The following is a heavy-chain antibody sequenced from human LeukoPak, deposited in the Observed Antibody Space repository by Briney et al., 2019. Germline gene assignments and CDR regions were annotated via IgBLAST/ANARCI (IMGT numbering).Heavy chain of an antibody. CDR1: GFTFSSYA. J-gene: IGHJ4*02. Sequence: GRSLRLSCAASGFTFSSYAMHWVRQAPGKGLEWVAVISYDGSNKYYADSVKGRFTISRDNSKNTLYLQMNSPRAEDTAVYYRARDRVVGSGSYYDCLWYWGQGTLVTVSS. CDR2: ISYDGSNK. D-gene: IGHD1-26*01. V-gene: IGHV3-30-3*01. CDR3: ARDRVVGSGSYYDCLWY.